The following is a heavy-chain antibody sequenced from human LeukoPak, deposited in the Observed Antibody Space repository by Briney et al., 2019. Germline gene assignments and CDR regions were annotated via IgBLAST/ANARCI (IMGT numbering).Heavy chain of an antibody. Sequence: GGSLRLSCAASGFTFSSYAMPWVRQAPGKGLEWVAVISYDGSNKYYADSVKGRFTISRDNSKNTLYLQMNSLRAEDTAVYYCAKSFYDSSGYFDYWGQGTLVTVSS. CDR3: AKSFYDSSGYFDY. V-gene: IGHV3-30*18. CDR1: GFTFSSYA. CDR2: ISYDGSNK. D-gene: IGHD3-22*01. J-gene: IGHJ4*02.